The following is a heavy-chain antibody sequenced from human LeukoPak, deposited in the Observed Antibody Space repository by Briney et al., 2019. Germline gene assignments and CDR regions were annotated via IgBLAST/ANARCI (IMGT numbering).Heavy chain of an antibody. CDR1: GMRFNDFY. CDR2: ISSNGNII. J-gene: IGHJ4*02. Sequence: GGSLRLSCAASGMRFNDFYMSWMCQAPGKGLEWISFISSNGNIIHYADSAEGRFTISRDNAKNSLYLHMDSLRVEDTATYYCASGGRAYNFWGPGTAVTVSS. CDR3: ASGGRAYNF. D-gene: IGHD1-14*01. V-gene: IGHV3-11*01.